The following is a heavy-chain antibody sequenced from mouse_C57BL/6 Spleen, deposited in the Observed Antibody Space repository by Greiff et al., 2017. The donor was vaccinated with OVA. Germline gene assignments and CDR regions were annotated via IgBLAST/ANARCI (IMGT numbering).Heavy chain of an antibody. D-gene: IGHD1-1*01. CDR1: GYTFTDYE. J-gene: IGHJ2*01. CDR3: TRWDYYGSTLPYFDY. Sequence: VQVVESGAELVRPGASVTLSCKASGYTFTDYEMHWVKQTPVHGLEWIGAIDPETGGTAYNQKFKGKAILTADKSSSTAYMELRSLTSEDSAVYYCTRWDYYGSTLPYFDYWGQGTTLTVSS. CDR2: IDPETGGT. V-gene: IGHV1-15*01.